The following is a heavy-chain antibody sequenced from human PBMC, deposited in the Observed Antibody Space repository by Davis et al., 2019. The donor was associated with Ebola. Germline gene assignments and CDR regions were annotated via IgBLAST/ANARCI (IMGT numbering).Heavy chain of an antibody. CDR1: ENTFTSYW. J-gene: IGHJ3*02. V-gene: IGHV5-51*01. D-gene: IGHD1-20*01. CDR2: IYTGDSDT. Sequence: GESLKISCKDSENTFTSYWIAWVRQVPGKGLEWMGIIYTGDSDTRYSPSFRGQVTISADKSTRTAYLQWGSLKASDTAMYYCATLRRTITGMDDGFDIWGQGTMVTVSS. CDR3: ATLRRTITGMDDGFDI.